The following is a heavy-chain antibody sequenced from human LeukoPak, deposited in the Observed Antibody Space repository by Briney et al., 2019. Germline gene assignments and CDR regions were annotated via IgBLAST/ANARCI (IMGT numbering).Heavy chain of an antibody. D-gene: IGHD2-15*01. Sequence: ASVKVSCKASGYTFTTYGISWVRQAPGQGLEWMGGIIPIFGTANYAQKFQGRVTITADKSTSTAYMELSSLRSEDTAVYYCARDSRYCSGGSCYSFDYWGQGTLVTVSS. J-gene: IGHJ4*02. CDR2: IIPIFGTA. V-gene: IGHV1-69*06. CDR3: ARDSRYCSGGSCYSFDY. CDR1: GYTFTTYG.